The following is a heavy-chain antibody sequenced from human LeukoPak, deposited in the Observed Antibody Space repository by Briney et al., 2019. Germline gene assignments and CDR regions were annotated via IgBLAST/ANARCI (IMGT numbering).Heavy chain of an antibody. CDR2: INHSGST. CDR1: GGSFSGYY. D-gene: IGHD3-22*01. V-gene: IGHV4-34*01. CDR3: ARGPDSGYYYSEI. J-gene: IGHJ4*02. Sequence: SETLSLTCAVYGGSFSGYYWSWIRQPPGKGLEWIGEINHSGSTNYNPSLKSRVTISVDTSKNQFSLKLSSATAADTAVYYCARGPDSGYYYSEIWGQGTLVTVSS.